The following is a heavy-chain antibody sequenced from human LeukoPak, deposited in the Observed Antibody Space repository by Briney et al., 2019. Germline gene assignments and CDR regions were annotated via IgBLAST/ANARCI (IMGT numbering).Heavy chain of an antibody. D-gene: IGHD3-22*01. Sequence: SETLSLTCAVYGGSFSGYYWSWIRQPPGKGLEWIGEINHSGSTNYNPSLKSRVTISVDTSKNQFSLKLSSVTAADTAVYYCARDGYYYDSSGYRNWFDPWGQGTLVTVSS. CDR2: INHSGST. CDR3: ARDGYYYDSSGYRNWFDP. CDR1: GGSFSGYY. V-gene: IGHV4-34*01. J-gene: IGHJ5*02.